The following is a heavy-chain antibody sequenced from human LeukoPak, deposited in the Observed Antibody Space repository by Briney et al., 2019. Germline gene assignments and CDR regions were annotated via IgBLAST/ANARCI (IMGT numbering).Heavy chain of an antibody. CDR1: GGTFSSYA. CDR2: IIPILGIA. V-gene: IGHV1-69*04. J-gene: IGHJ4*02. D-gene: IGHD3-9*01. CDR3: ARKSDYDIFLDY. Sequence: ASVKVSCKASGGTFSSYAISWVRQAPGQGLEWMGRIIPILGIANYAQKFQGRVTITADKSTSTAYMELSSLRSEDTAVYYCARKSDYDIFLDYWGQGTLVTVSS.